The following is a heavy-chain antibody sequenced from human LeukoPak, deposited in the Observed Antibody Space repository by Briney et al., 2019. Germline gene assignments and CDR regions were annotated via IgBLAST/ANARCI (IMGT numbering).Heavy chain of an antibody. Sequence: GRSLRLSCAASGFTFDTYNFNWVRQAPGKGLEWVATIRSYSSYIHYADSVKGRFIISRDDAKKSVYLQMNSLRVEDTAVYFCARYSEVYYYVDVWGTGTTVTVSS. CDR3: ARYSEVYYYVDV. V-gene: IGHV3-21*01. J-gene: IGHJ6*03. D-gene: IGHD2-21*01. CDR1: GFTFDTYN. CDR2: IRSYSSYI.